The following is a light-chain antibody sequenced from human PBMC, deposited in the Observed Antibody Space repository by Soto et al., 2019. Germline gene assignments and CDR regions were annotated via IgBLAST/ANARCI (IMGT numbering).Light chain of an antibody. J-gene: IGLJ1*01. CDR2: VGTGGIVG. CDR1: SGYNNYR. Sequence: QPVLTQPPSASASLGASVTLTCTLSSGYNNYRVDWYQQRPGKGPRFVMRVGTGGIVGSKGDGIPDRFSVLGSGLNRYLTINNIQEEDESDYYCGADHNSGTNFVYVFGTGTKV. CDR3: GADHNSGTNFVYV. V-gene: IGLV9-49*01.